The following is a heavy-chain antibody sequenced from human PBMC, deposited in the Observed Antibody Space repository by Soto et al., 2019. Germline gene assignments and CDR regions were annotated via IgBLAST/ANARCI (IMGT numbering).Heavy chain of an antibody. CDR2: INAGNGNT. J-gene: IGHJ4*02. CDR1: GYTFTSYA. CDR3: ASSMVRGVVFDY. V-gene: IGHV1-3*01. D-gene: IGHD3-10*01. Sequence: QVPLVQSGAEVKKPGASVKVSCKASGYTFTSYAMHWVRQAPGQRLEWMGWINAGNGNTKYSQKFQGRVTITRDTSASTAYMELSSLRSEDTAVYYCASSMVRGVVFDYWGQGTLVTVSS.